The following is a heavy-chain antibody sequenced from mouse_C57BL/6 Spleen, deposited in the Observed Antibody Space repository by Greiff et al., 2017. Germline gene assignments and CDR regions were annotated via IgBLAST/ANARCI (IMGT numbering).Heavy chain of an antibody. D-gene: IGHD1-1*01. V-gene: IGHV1-15*01. Sequence: QVQLQQSGAELVRPGASVTLSCKASGYTFTDYEMHWVKQTPVHGLEWIGAIDPETGGTAYNQKFKGKAILTADKSSSTAYMELRSLTSEDSAVYYCTDYGSSPYWGQGTLVTVSA. J-gene: IGHJ3*01. CDR2: IDPETGGT. CDR3: TDYGSSPY. CDR1: GYTFTDYE.